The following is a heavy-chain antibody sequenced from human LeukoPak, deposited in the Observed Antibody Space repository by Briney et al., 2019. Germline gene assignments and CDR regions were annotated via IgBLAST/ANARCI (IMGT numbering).Heavy chain of an antibody. CDR3: ARSQTILEPGDY. CDR2: INPNSGGT. Sequence: ASVKVSYKASGYTFTVYYMHWVRQAPGQGLEWMGWINPNSGGTNYAQKFQGRVTMTRDTSTSTAYMELDRLTSDDTAVYYCARSQTILEPGDYWGQGTLVTVSS. D-gene: IGHD1-1*01. J-gene: IGHJ4*02. CDR1: GYTFTVYY. V-gene: IGHV1-2*02.